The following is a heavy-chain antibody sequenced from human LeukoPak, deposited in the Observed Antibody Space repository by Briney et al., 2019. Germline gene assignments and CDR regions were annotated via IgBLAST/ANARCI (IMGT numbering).Heavy chain of an antibody. J-gene: IGHJ3*01. V-gene: IGHV4-4*07. D-gene: IGHD1-26*01. CDR1: VGSICSHS. CDR3: SRCIGTYYNAFDL. CDR2: VYSSGDT. Sequence: SETLAVPHSGYVGSICSHSWRLTLQPAGKGLEWIGRVYSSGDTNYNPSLKSRVTMSVDTSKNQFSLQLSSVTAADTAVYYRSRCIGTYYNAFDLWGQGTMVTVSS.